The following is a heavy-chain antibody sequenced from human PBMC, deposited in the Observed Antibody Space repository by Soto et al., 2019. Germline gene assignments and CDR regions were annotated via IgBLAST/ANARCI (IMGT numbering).Heavy chain of an antibody. J-gene: IGHJ4*02. V-gene: IGHV3-7*05. Sequence: EVQLVESGGGLVQPGGSLRLSCAASGFTFSSYWMSWVRQAPGKGLEWVANIKQDGSEKYYVDSVKGRFTISRDHAKNSLYVQMNSLRDEDTAVYYCARDGTAYYYDSGGYYGSGGQGPLVTVSS. CDR2: IKQDGSEK. CDR3: ARDGTAYYYDSGGYYGS. CDR1: GFTFSSYW. D-gene: IGHD3-22*01.